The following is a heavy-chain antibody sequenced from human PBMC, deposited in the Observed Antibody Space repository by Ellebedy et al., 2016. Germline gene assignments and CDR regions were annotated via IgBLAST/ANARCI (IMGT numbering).Heavy chain of an antibody. Sequence: ASVKVSXKASGYTFTNYNMNWVRQDPGQGLEWMGIINPNVGSTTYAQKFQGRVTITRDTSTSTVYMELTSLRSEDTGVYYCARGARYFDLWGRGTLVTVSS. J-gene: IGHJ2*01. CDR1: GYTFTNYN. CDR3: ARGARYFDL. CDR2: INPNVGST. V-gene: IGHV1-46*01. D-gene: IGHD4/OR15-4a*01.